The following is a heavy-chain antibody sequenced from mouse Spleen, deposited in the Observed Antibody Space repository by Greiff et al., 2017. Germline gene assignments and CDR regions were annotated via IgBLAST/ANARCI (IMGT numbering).Heavy chain of an antibody. CDR2: IYPGDGDT. Sequence: VQLQQSGPELVKPGASVKISCKASGYAFSSSWMNWVKQRPGKGLEWIGRIYPGDGDTNYNGKFKGKATLTADKSSSTAYMQLSSLTSEDSAVYFCARHDAGMDYWGQGTSVTVSS. J-gene: IGHJ4*01. V-gene: IGHV1-82*01. CDR1: GYAFSSSW. CDR3: ARHDAGMDY.